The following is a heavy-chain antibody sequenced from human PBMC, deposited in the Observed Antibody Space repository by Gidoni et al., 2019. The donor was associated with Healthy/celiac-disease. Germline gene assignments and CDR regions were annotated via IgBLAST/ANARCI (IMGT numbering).Heavy chain of an antibody. Sequence: QVQLVQSGAEVTKPGSSVKVSCKASGGTFSSYAISWVRQAPGQGLAWMGGIIPIFGTANYAQKFQGRVTITADESTSTAYMELSSLRSEDTAVYYCASHYDSSGYFLGWGQGTLVTVSS. V-gene: IGHV1-69*01. D-gene: IGHD3-22*01. CDR1: GGTFSSYA. CDR2: IIPIFGTA. J-gene: IGHJ4*02. CDR3: ASHYDSSGYFLG.